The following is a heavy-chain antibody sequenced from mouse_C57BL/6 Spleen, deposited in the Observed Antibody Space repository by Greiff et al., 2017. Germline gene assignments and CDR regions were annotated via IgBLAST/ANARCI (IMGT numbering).Heavy chain of an antibody. V-gene: IGHV14-2*01. CDR1: GFNINDYY. CDR3: ARKAMDY. CDR2: IDPEDGET. J-gene: IGHJ4*01. Sequence: VQLQQSGAELVKPGASVKLSCTASGFNINDYYMHWVKQRTEHGLEWIGRIDPEDGETKYAQKFKGKATITADTSSNTAYLQLSSLTSEDTAVDYCARKAMDYWGQGTSVTVSS.